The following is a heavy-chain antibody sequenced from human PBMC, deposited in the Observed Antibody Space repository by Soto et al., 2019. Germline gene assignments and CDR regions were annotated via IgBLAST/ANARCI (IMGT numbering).Heavy chain of an antibody. CDR1: GFTITSSA. Sequence: SVKVSCKASGFTITSSAVQWVRQARGRRLEWIGWIVVGSGNTNYAQKFQERVTITRDMSTSTAYMELSSLRSEDTAVYYCAAASIDNCSGGSCYYYYYGMDVWGQGTMVTVSS. CDR3: AAASIDNCSGGSCYYYYYGMDV. D-gene: IGHD2-15*01. J-gene: IGHJ6*02. CDR2: IVVGSGNT. V-gene: IGHV1-58*01.